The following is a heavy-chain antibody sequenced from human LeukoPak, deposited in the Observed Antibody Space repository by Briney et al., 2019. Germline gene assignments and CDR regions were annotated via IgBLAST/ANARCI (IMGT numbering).Heavy chain of an antibody. D-gene: IGHD5-24*01. CDR3: AKWGRFRWLQSKVAY. CDR1: GFTFSSYA. V-gene: IGHV3-23*01. Sequence: GGSLGLSCAASGFTFSSYAMSWVRQAPGKGLEWVSAISGSGGSTYYADSVKGRFTISRDNSKNTLYLQMNSLRAEDTAVYYCAKWGRFRWLQSKVAYWGQGTLVTVSS. J-gene: IGHJ4*02. CDR2: ISGSGGST.